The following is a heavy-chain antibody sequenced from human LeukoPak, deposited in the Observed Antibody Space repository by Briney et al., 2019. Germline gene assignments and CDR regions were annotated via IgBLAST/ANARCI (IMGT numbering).Heavy chain of an antibody. CDR2: ISGSGGST. J-gene: IGHJ4*02. D-gene: IGHD5-18*01. Sequence: PGGSLRLSCAASGFTFSSYGMSWVRQAPGKGLEWVSAISGSGGSTYYADSVKGRFTISRDNSKNTLYLQMNSLRAEDTALYYCAKVGAPVDTGMYTFDYWGQGTLVTVSS. V-gene: IGHV3-23*01. CDR1: GFTFSSYG. CDR3: AKVGAPVDTGMYTFDY.